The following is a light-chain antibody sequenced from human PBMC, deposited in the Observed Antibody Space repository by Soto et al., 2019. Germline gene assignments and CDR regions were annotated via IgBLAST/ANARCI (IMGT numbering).Light chain of an antibody. V-gene: IGKV1-9*01. Sequence: IQLTQSPSSLSASVGDRVTITCRASQGISSYLAWYQQKPGKAPKLLIYAASALQSGVPSRFSGSGSGTDFTLTISSLQPEDFATYYCQQLSSHPFTFGQGTRLEMK. CDR2: AAS. J-gene: IGKJ5*01. CDR3: QQLSSHPFT. CDR1: QGISSY.